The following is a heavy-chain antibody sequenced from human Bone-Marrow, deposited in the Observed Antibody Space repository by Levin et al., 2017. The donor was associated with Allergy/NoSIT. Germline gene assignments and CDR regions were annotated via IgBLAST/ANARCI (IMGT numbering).Heavy chain of an antibody. CDR3: ARETEGPLVLVPAAFGY. CDR2: VIPILGIA. CDR1: GGTFSNYA. Sequence: SVKVSCKASGGTFSNYAINWVRQAPGQGLEWMGRVIPILGIAKYARKFQGRVTITADKSTTTAYVEASSLTADDTAVYYCARETEGPLVLVPAAFGYWGQGTLITVSS. J-gene: IGHJ4*02. D-gene: IGHD2-15*01. V-gene: IGHV1-69*04.